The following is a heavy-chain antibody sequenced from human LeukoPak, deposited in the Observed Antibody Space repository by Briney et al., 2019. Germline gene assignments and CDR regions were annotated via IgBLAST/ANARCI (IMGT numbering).Heavy chain of an antibody. Sequence: SETLSLTCTVSGGSISSYYWSWIRQPPGKGLEWIGYIYYSGSTNYNPSLKSRVTISVDTSKNQFSLKLSSVTAADTAVYYCARDFSPYSSSWYGGYYYCGMDVWGQGTTVTVSS. D-gene: IGHD6-13*01. CDR2: IYYSGST. CDR3: ARDFSPYSSSWYGGYYYCGMDV. V-gene: IGHV4-59*01. CDR1: GGSISSYY. J-gene: IGHJ6*02.